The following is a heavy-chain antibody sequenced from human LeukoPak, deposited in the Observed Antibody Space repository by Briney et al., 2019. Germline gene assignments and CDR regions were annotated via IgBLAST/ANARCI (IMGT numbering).Heavy chain of an antibody. V-gene: IGHV3-7*01. D-gene: IGHD1-20*01. J-gene: IGHJ4*02. CDR3: AREITDEDYFDY. CDR2: INQDGSEN. CDR1: GFTLSSYW. Sequence: PGGSLRLSCAASGFTLSSYWMSWVRQAPGKGQEWGANINQDGSENYYVDSVKGRFTISRDNAKNSLYLQINSLRAEDTAVYYCAREITDEDYFDYWGQGTLVTVSS.